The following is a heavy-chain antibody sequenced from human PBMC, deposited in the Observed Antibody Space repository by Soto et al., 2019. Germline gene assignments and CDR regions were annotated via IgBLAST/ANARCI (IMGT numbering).Heavy chain of an antibody. CDR3: VTKPFDTFYGDYWGDAFGI. D-gene: IGHD4-17*01. CDR2: MNPNSGNT. Sequence: QVQLVQSGAEVKKPGASVKVSCKASGYTFTSYDINWVRQATGQGLEWMGWMNPNSGNTGYAQKFQGRVTMTRNTSLSTADMQLSSLRSEDTAVYYCVTKPFDTFYGDYWGDAFGIWGEGKMVTVSS. J-gene: IGHJ3*02. CDR1: GYTFTSYD. V-gene: IGHV1-8*01.